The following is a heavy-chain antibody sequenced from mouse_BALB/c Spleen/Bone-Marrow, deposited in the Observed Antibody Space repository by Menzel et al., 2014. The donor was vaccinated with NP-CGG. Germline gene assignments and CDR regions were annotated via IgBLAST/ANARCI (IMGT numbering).Heavy chain of an antibody. CDR2: ISDGSSTI. J-gene: IGHJ2*01. CDR3: ARLDVGGY. CDR1: GFTFSSFG. Sequence: EVKLMESGGGLVQPGGSRKLSCAASGFTFSSFGMRWVRQVPEKGLEWVAYISDGSSTIYYADTVKGRFTISRDNPKNTLFLQMTSLRSEDTAMYYCARLDVGGYWGQGTTLTVSS. V-gene: IGHV5-17*02.